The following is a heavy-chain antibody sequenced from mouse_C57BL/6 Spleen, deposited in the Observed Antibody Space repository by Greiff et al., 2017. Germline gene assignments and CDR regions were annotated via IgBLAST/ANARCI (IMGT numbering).Heavy chain of an antibody. J-gene: IGHJ3*01. CDR3: ARSYDGYYLAY. Sequence: EVQLQQSGPGLAKPSQTLSLTCSVTCYSIPSDYLNWIRKFPGNKLEYMGYISYSGSTYYNPSLKSRISITRDTSKNQYYLQLNSVTTEDTATYYCARSYDGYYLAYWGQGTLVTVSA. D-gene: IGHD2-3*01. CDR2: ISYSGST. V-gene: IGHV3-8*01. CDR1: CYSIPSDY.